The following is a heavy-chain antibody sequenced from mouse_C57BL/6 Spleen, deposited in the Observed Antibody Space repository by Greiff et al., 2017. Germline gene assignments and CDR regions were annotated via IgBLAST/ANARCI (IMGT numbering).Heavy chain of an antibody. CDR1: GFSLTSYG. CDR2: IWSGGST. V-gene: IGHV2-2*01. Sequence: QVQLKESGPGLVQPSQSLSITCTVSGFSLTSYGVHWVRQSPGKGLEWLGVIWSGGSTDYNAAFISRLSISKDNSKSQVFFKMNSLQADDTAIYYCARSIYYDYDERVYYAMDAWGEGTSVTVSS. CDR3: ARSIYYDYDERVYYAMDA. D-gene: IGHD2-4*01. J-gene: IGHJ4*01.